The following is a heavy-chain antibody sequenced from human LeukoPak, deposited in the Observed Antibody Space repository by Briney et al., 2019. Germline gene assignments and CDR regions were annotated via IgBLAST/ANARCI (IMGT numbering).Heavy chain of an antibody. CDR1: GFTFSSFA. CDR3: SREGEDDFWSASDY. CDR2: ISDDGSNK. J-gene: IGHJ4*02. Sequence: GGSLRLSCAASGFTFSSFAMNWVRQAPGKGLEWVAVISDDGSNKHYADSLKDRFTISGDNSKNTLYLQMNSLRGEDTAVYYCSREGEDDFWSASDYWGQGTLVTVSS. D-gene: IGHD3-3*01. V-gene: IGHV3-30*07.